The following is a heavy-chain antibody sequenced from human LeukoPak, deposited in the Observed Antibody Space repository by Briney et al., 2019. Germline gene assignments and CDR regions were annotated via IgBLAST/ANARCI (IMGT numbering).Heavy chain of an antibody. J-gene: IGHJ6*04. Sequence: SETLSLTCTVSCGSISSGDYYWSWIRQPPGKGLEGIGYIYYSGSTYYNPSLKSRVTISVDTSKNQFSLKLSSVTAADTAVYYCARETGGIAAAGTRYYYYGMDVWGKGTTVTVSS. D-gene: IGHD6-13*01. CDR1: CGSISSGDYY. CDR2: IYYSGST. V-gene: IGHV4-30-4*01. CDR3: ARETGGIAAAGTRYYYYGMDV.